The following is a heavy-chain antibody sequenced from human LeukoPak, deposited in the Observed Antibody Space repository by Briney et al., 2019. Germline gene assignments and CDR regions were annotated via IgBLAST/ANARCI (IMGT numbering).Heavy chain of an antibody. V-gene: IGHV1-69*13. CDR1: GDIVSMYG. CDR2: IIPVFGTT. CDR3: ATEGGRYFIED. Sequence: SVKVSCKTSGDIVSMYGIFWVRQAPGQGLEWMGGIIPVFGTTNYAQKFQGRVTITADGSTNTAYMELSSLGSEDTAVYFCATEGGRYFIEDWGQGTLVTVSP. J-gene: IGHJ4*02. D-gene: IGHD1-26*01.